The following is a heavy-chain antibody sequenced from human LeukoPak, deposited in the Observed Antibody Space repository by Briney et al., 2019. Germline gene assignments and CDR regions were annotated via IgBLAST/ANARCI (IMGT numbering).Heavy chain of an antibody. CDR1: GYTFTDYY. Sequence: GASVKVSCKTSGYTFTDYYIHWARQAPGQGLEWMGWINPESGGTSYAQHFQGRVTMTRDTSISTAYMELSRLRSDDTAVYYCARGYMIVVVIKLFNWFDPWGQGTLVTVSS. CDR2: INPESGGT. CDR3: ARGYMIVVVIKLFNWFDP. D-gene: IGHD3-22*01. V-gene: IGHV1-2*02. J-gene: IGHJ5*02.